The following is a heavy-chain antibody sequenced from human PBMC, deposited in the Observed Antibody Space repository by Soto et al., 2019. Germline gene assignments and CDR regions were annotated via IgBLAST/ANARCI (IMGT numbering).Heavy chain of an antibody. CDR1: GYTFTSYG. V-gene: IGHV1-18*04. D-gene: IGHD6-19*01. Sequence: ASVKVSCKASGYTFTSYGISWVRQAPGQGLEWMGWISASNGNTNYAQRLQGRVTMTTDTSTSTAYMELRSLRSDDTSVYYCARDRGSGWYNYWGQGTLVTVSS. CDR3: ARDRGSGWYNY. CDR2: ISASNGNT. J-gene: IGHJ4*02.